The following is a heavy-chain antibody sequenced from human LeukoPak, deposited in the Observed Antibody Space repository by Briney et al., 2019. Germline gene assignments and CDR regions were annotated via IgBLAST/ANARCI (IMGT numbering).Heavy chain of an antibody. CDR1: GFTFSSYA. CDR3: ARGTWESQGLTDY. Sequence: GGSLRLSCAASGFTFSSYAMSWVRQTPGKGLEWVSAISSSSSYIYYADSVKGRFTISRDNAKNSLYLQMNSLRAEDTAVYYCARGTWESQGLTDYWGQGTLVTVSS. CDR2: ISSSSSYI. J-gene: IGHJ4*02. V-gene: IGHV3-21*01. D-gene: IGHD1-26*01.